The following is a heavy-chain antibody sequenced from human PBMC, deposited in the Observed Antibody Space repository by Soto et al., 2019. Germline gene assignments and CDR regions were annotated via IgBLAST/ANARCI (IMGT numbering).Heavy chain of an antibody. CDR2: IYHSGST. V-gene: IGHV4-4*02. CDR1: GGSISSSNW. D-gene: IGHD3-10*01. Sequence: QVQLQESGPGLVKPSGTLSLTCAVSGGSISSSNWWSWVRQPPGKGLEWIGEIYHSGSTNYNPSLTSRVTRSVDKSKNQFSLKLSSVTAADTAVYYCAREADGDGFSAEYFQHWGQGTLVTVSS. CDR3: AREADGDGFSAEYFQH. J-gene: IGHJ1*01.